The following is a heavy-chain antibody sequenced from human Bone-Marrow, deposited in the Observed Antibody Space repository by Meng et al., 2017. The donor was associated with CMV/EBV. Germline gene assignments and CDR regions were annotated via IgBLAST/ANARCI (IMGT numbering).Heavy chain of an antibody. V-gene: IGHV3-7*01. CDR1: GFTFSSYW. Sequence: GESLKISCAASGFTFSSYWMSWVRQAPGKGLEWVANIKQDGSEKCYVDSVKGRFTISRDNAKNSLYLQMNSLRAEDTAVYYCARTMHCSSTSCYGRYYYYGMDVWGQGTTVTVSS. CDR2: IKQDGSEK. D-gene: IGHD2-2*01. CDR3: ARTMHCSSTSCYGRYYYYGMDV. J-gene: IGHJ6*02.